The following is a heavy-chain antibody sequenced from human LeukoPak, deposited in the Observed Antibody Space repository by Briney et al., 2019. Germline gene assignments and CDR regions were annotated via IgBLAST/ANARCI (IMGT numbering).Heavy chain of an antibody. Sequence: SETLSLTCTVSGGSMITNYWSWIRQPPGKGLEWIGYIYYSGSTYYNPSLKSRVTISIDTSKSQFSLKLSSVTAADTAVYYCARHLYSSGWHDAFDIWGQGTMVTVSS. D-gene: IGHD6-19*01. V-gene: IGHV4-59*08. CDR3: ARHLYSSGWHDAFDI. CDR2: IYYSGST. J-gene: IGHJ3*02. CDR1: GGSMITNY.